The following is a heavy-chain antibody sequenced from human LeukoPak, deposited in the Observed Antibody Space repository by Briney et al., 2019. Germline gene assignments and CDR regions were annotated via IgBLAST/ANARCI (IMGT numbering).Heavy chain of an antibody. V-gene: IGHV3-30*02. D-gene: IGHD6-13*01. CDR1: GSTFSSYG. CDR3: AKDRSSWARTVDY. CDR2: IRDDGSNK. J-gene: IGHJ4*02. Sequence: PGGSLRLSCAAPGSTFSSYGMHGVRKAPGKGLGGVAFIRDDGSNKYYADSVKGGFTISRDTSRNTCYRQMNSLRAEDTAVYYCAKDRSSWARTVDYWGQGTLVTVSS.